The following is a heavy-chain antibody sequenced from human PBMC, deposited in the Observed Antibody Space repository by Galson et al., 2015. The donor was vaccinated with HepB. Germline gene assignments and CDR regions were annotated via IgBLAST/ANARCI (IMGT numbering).Heavy chain of an antibody. CDR3: AKDRARNIRGVIMGRDYYDMDV. J-gene: IGHJ6*02. CDR2: ISWKSGRV. Sequence: SLRLSCAASGFNFDDYAMHWVRHAPGKGLEWVSGISWKSGRVDYADSVKGRFTISRDNAKNSLYLQMNSLRPEDTALYYCAKDRARNIRGVIMGRDYYDMDVWGQGTTVTVSS. CDR1: GFNFDDYA. V-gene: IGHV3-9*01. D-gene: IGHD3-10*01.